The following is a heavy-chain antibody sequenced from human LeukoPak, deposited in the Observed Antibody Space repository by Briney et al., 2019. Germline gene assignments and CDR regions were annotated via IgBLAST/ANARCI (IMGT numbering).Heavy chain of an antibody. CDR3: ASSTGTYYYYYGMDV. V-gene: IGHV1-69*02. J-gene: IGHJ6*02. D-gene: IGHD1-1*01. CDR1: GGTLSSYT. Sequence: ASVKFFCQASGGTLSSYTISWVRQDPGQGHEWMGRNIPILGVANYAKQFQGRVTITADKPTSTAYMELSSLRSEDTAVYYCASSTGTYYYYYGMDVWGQGTTPTVSS. CDR2: NIPILGVA.